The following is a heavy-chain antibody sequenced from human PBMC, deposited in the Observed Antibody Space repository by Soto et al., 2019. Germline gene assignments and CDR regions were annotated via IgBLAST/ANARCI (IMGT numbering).Heavy chain of an antibody. Sequence: QVQLIQSEPEVKKPGASVVLSCKASEFVLTMYGISWVRQAPRQGLEWMGWISVYNGDTKYAQKFQGRVTITADKSTDTVYMDLTSLRSDDSAVYYCVRDVVVASAYHYHTMDLWGQGTTVSVSS. J-gene: IGHJ6*02. D-gene: IGHD2-21*01. CDR3: VRDVVVASAYHYHTMDL. CDR2: ISVYNGDT. CDR1: EFVLTMYG. V-gene: IGHV1-18*01.